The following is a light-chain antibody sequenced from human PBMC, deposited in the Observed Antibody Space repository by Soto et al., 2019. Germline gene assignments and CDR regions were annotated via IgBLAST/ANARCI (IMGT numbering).Light chain of an antibody. CDR1: QSVSSSY. Sequence: EIVLTQSPGTLSLSPGERATLSCRASQSVSSSYLAWYQQKPGQAPGLLIYGASNRATGIPDRFSGSGSGTDFTLTISRLEPEDFAVYYGQQYGNSPWTFGQGTKVEI. V-gene: IGKV3-20*01. CDR3: QQYGNSPWT. J-gene: IGKJ1*01. CDR2: GAS.